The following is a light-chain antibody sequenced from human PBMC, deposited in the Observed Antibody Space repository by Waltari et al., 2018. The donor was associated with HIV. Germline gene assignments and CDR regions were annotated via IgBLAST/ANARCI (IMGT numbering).Light chain of an antibody. J-gene: IGLJ3*02. CDR1: RSNIGSNL. V-gene: IGLV1-44*01. Sequence: QSVLTQPPSASGTPGQSVTISCSGSRSNIGSNLVNWYQQLPGTAPKLLIYSNNQRPSGVPDRFSGSKSGTSAALAISGLQSEDEADYYCAAWDDSLNGWVFGGGTKLTVL. CDR3: AAWDDSLNGWV. CDR2: SNN.